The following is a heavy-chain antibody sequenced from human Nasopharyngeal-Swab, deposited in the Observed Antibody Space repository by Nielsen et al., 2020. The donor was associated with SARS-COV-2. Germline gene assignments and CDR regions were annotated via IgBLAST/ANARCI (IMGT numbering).Heavy chain of an antibody. J-gene: IGHJ3*02. CDR2: IWYDGSNK. Sequence: VRQAPGKGLEWVAVIWYDGSNKYYADSVKGRFTISRDNSKNTLYLQMNSLRAEDTAVYYCARDRMRAIDAFDIWGQGTMVTVS. CDR3: ARDRMRAIDAFDI. D-gene: IGHD2/OR15-2a*01. V-gene: IGHV3-33*01.